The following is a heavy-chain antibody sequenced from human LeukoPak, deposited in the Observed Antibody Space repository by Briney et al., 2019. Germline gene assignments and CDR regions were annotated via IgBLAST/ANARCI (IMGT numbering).Heavy chain of an antibody. CDR3: ARDPYGSGDGYFDY. J-gene: IGHJ4*02. CDR2: IWYNGSKK. D-gene: IGHD3-10*01. V-gene: IGHV3-33*01. CDR1: GFTFSDHG. Sequence: GGSLRLSCAASGFTFSDHGMHWVPQAPGKGLEWLAIIWYNGSKKYYAESVKGRFTISRDNSKNTLYLQMSSLRAEDTAVYYCARDPYGSGDGYFDYWGQGTLVTVSS.